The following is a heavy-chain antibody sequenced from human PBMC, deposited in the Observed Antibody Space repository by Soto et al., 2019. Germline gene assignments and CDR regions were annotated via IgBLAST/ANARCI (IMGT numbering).Heavy chain of an antibody. J-gene: IGHJ6*02. D-gene: IGHD4-17*01. CDR2: IYYSGST. CDR1: GCSISSGDYY. Sequence: SETRSLTCPVSGCSISSGDYYWSWTRQPPGKGLEWIGYIYYSGSTYYNPCLKSRVTISVDASKNQFSLKLSSVTAAYTAVYYCARDKLGQYGDFYYYYGMDVWGQGTTVTVSS. CDR3: ARDKLGQYGDFYYYYGMDV. V-gene: IGHV4-30-4*01.